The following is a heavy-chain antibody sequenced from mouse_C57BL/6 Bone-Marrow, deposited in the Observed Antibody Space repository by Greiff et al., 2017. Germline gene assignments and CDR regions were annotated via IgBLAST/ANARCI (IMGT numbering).Heavy chain of an antibody. J-gene: IGHJ2*01. D-gene: IGHD1-1*01. CDR1: GYKFTSYG. CDR3: ARSIYYYGKDYFDY. V-gene: IGHV1-58*01. CDR2: IYIGNGYT. Sequence: EVQLQQSGAELVRPGSSVKMSCKTSGYKFTSYGLNWVKQRPGQGLEWIGYIYIGNGYTEYNEKFKGKATLTSDTSASTAYMQLSSLTSEDSAIYFCARSIYYYGKDYFDYWGQGTTLTVSS.